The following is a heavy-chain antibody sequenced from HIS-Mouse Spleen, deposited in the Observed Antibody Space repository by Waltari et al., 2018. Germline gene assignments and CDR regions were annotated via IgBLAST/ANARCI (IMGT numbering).Heavy chain of an antibody. CDR2: IYWNADE. D-gene: IGHD2-21*01. CDR1: GFSLSTSGVG. Sequence: QITLKESGPTLVKPTQTLTLTCTFSGFSLSTSGVGVGWIRQPPGKALEWLVLIYWNADERYSPSLKSRLTITKDTSKNQVVLTMTNMDPVDTATYYCAHSFHIVGFDYWGQGTLVTVSS. CDR3: AHSFHIVGFDY. J-gene: IGHJ4*02. V-gene: IGHV2-5*01.